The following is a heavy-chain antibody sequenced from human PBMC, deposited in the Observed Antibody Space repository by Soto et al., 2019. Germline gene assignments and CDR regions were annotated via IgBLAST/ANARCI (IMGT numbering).Heavy chain of an antibody. CDR2: ISSSSGTI. CDR3: AKGGPTRYSSRESWFDP. CDR1: GFTFSSYS. D-gene: IGHD6-13*01. V-gene: IGHV3-48*01. J-gene: IGHJ5*02. Sequence: GGSLRLSCAASGFTFSSYSMNWVRQAPGKGLEWVSYISSSSGTIYYADSVKGRFTISRDNSKNSLYLQMNSLRAEDTAVYYCAKGGPTRYSSRESWFDPWGQGTLVTVSS.